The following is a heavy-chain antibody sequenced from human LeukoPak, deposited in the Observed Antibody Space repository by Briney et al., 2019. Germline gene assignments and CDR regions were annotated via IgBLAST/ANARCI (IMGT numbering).Heavy chain of an antibody. CDR2: IKEDGSAT. D-gene: IGHD1-1*01. CDR1: GFTFRTYW. CDR3: ARDSPGYLAYDS. Sequence: PGGSLRLSCAASGFTFRTYWMTWVRQAPGKGPEWVVNIKEDGSATYYVDSVKGRFTISRDNAKKSLYLQMNSLRAEDTAVYYCARDSPGYLAYDSWGQGTLVTVSS. J-gene: IGHJ4*02. V-gene: IGHV3-7*04.